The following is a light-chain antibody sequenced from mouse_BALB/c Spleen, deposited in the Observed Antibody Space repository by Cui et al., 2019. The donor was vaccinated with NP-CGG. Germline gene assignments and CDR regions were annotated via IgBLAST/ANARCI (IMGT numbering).Light chain of an antibody. CDR3: ALWYSNHWV. V-gene: IGLV1*01. CDR2: GTN. CDR1: TGAVTTSNY. J-gene: IGLJ1*01. Sequence: QAGVTQESALTTSPGETVTLTCRSSTGAVTTSNYANWVQEKPDHLFTGLIGGTNNRPPGVPARFSGSLIGDKAALTITGAQTEDEAIYFCALWYSNHWVFGGGTKLTVL.